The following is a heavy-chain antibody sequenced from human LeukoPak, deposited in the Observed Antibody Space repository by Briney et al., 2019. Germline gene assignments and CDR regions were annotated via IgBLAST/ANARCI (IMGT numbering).Heavy chain of an antibody. CDR1: GYTFTGYY. Sequence: ASVKVSCKASGYTFTGYYMHWVRQAPGQGLEWMGRVNPNSGGTNYAQKFQGRVTMTRDTSISTAYMELSRLRSDDTAVYYCARASQKYNWFDPWGQGTLVTVSS. CDR2: VNPNSGGT. V-gene: IGHV1-2*06. J-gene: IGHJ5*02. CDR3: ARASQKYNWFDP.